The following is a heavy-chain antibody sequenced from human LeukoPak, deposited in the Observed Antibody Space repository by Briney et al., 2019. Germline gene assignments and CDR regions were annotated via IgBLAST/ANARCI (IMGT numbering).Heavy chain of an antibody. CDR1: GYTLTELS. V-gene: IGHV1-24*01. Sequence: ASVKLSYKVSGYTLTELSMHWVRQAPGQGLEWMGGFDTEDGETIYAQKFQGRVTMTEDTSTDTAYMELSSLRSEDTAVYYCATIPFTMVRGDWFDPWGQGTLVTVSS. D-gene: IGHD3-10*01. J-gene: IGHJ5*02. CDR3: ATIPFTMVRGDWFDP. CDR2: FDTEDGET.